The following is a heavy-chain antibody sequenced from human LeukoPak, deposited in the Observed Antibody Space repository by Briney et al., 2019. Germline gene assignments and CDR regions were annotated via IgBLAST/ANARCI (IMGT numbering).Heavy chain of an antibody. Sequence: GGSLRLSCAASGFSFSSYWMTWARQAPGKGLEWVANIKQDASEEHYVDSVKGRFTISRDNAKSSLYLQLNSLRVEDTALYFCASTASLSYWGQGTLVTVSS. CDR3: ASTASLSY. CDR2: IKQDASEE. D-gene: IGHD6-6*01. J-gene: IGHJ4*02. CDR1: GFSFSSYW. V-gene: IGHV3-7*01.